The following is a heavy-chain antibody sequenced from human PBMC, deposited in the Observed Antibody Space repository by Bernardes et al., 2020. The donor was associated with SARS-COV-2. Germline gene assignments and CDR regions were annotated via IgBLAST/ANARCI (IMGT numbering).Heavy chain of an antibody. Sequence: GGSLRLSCAASGFTVSSNYMSWVRQAPGKGLEWVSVIYSGGSTYYADSVKGRFTISRHNSKNTLYLQMNSLRAEDTAVYYCATSNRYYYYYYMDVWGKGTTVTVSS. CDR2: IYSGGST. CDR3: ATSNRYYYYYYMDV. V-gene: IGHV3-53*04. CDR1: GFTVSSNY. J-gene: IGHJ6*03.